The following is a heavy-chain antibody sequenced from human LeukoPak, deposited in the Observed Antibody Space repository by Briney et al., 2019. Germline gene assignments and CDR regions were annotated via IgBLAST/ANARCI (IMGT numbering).Heavy chain of an antibody. D-gene: IGHD6-13*01. V-gene: IGHV3-21*01. Sequence: GGSLRLSCAASGFTFSSYSMNWVRQAPGKGLEWVSSISSSSSYIYYADSVKGRFTISRDNAKNSLYLQMNSLRAEDTAVYYCARGIIATHGMDVWGQGTTVTVSS. CDR2: ISSSSSYI. CDR1: GFTFSSYS. CDR3: ARGIIATHGMDV. J-gene: IGHJ6*02.